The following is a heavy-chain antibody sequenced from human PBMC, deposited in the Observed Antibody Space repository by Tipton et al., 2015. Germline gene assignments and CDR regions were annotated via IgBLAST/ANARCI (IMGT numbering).Heavy chain of an antibody. CDR2: IKSKSDGGTR. V-gene: IGHV3-15*07. D-gene: IGHD2-8*01. CDR3: TTSCTNVLCPFDY. J-gene: IGHJ4*02. Sequence: SLRLSCAASGISFSNAWMNWVRQAPGKGLEWVGLIKSKSDGGTRDYAAPVKGRFIISRDDSKNTLYLQMNSLKTEDTAVYYCTTSCTNVLCPFDYWGQGTLVTVSS. CDR1: GISFSNAW.